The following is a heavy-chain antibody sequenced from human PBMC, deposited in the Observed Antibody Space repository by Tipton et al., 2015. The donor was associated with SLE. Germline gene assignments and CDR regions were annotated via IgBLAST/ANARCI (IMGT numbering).Heavy chain of an antibody. CDR2: FSHSDTS. CDR1: GYSISSDHF. CDR3: VRLGYCSGGRCLNYFDP. Sequence: TLSLTCSVSGYSISSDHFWAWIRQPPGKGLEWIGSFSHSDTSSYNPSVQSRVTVSVDTSRNQFSLKLTSVTAADTAVYYCVRLGYCSGGRCLNYFDPGGRGTLVTVSS. V-gene: IGHV4-38-2*02. J-gene: IGHJ5*02. D-gene: IGHD2-15*01.